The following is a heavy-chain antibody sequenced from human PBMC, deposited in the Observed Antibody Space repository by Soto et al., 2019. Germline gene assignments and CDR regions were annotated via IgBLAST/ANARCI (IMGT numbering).Heavy chain of an antibody. CDR2: IYYSGST. CDR1: GGSISSYY. J-gene: IGHJ4*02. D-gene: IGHD6-6*01. CDR3: ARSLTGYSSSYVDY. Sequence: SETLSLTCTVSGGSISSYYWSWIRQPPGKGLEWIGYIYYSGSTNYNPSLKSRVTISVDTSKNQFSLRLSSVTAADTAVYYCARSLTGYSSSYVDYWGQGTPVTVSS. V-gene: IGHV4-59*01.